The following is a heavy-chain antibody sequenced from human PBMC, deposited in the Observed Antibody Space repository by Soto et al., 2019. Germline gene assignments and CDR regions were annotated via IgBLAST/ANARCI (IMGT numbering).Heavy chain of an antibody. CDR2: ISSSGSTI. V-gene: IGHV3-11*01. CDR3: ARDQRRLADYYDSSGPFDY. Sequence: GSLRLSCAASGFTFSDYYMSWIRQAPGKGLEWVSYISSSGSTIYYGDSVKGRFTISRDNAKNSLYLQMNSLRAEDTAVYYCARDQRRLADYYDSSGPFDYWGQGTLVTVSS. J-gene: IGHJ4*02. CDR1: GFTFSDYY. D-gene: IGHD3-22*01.